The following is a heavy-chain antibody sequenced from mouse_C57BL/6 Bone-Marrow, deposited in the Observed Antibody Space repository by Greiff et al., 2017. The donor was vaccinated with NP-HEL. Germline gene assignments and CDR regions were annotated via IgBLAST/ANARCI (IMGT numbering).Heavy chain of an antibody. D-gene: IGHD1-1*01. J-gene: IGHJ4*01. CDR2: IDPSDSYT. CDR3: ASPYYYGSSYGYTMDY. V-gene: IGHV1-59*01. CDR1: GYTFTSYW. Sequence: QVQLQQPGAELVRPGTSVKLSCKASGYTFTSYWMHWVKQRPGQGLEWIGVIDPSDSYTNYNQKVKGKATLTVDTSSSTAYMQLSSLTSEDSAVYYCASPYYYGSSYGYTMDYWGQGTSVTVSS.